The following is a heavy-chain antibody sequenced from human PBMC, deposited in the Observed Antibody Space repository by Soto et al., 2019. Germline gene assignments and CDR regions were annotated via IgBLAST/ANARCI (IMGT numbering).Heavy chain of an antibody. J-gene: IGHJ5*02. V-gene: IGHV3-33*01. CDR1: GFTFSRYG. CDR3: ARDSRSSSHGGFEP. Sequence: LRLSRAASGFTFSRYGMHWVRQAPGEGLERVAVIWSDGSEKYYGASVKGRVTISSDNFKNTAYLQMNSLRAEDTAVYYGARDSRSSSHGGFEPWCQGTLVSAFS. D-gene: IGHD6-6*01. CDR2: IWSDGSEK.